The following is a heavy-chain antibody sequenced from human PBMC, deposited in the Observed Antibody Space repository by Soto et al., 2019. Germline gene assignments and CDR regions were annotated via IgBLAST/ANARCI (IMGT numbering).Heavy chain of an antibody. CDR2: ITPSGGST. Sequence: QVQLVQSGAEIKKPGASVKVSCKTSGYMFTSYYIHWVRQAPGQGPEWLGNITPSGGSTTYAKKFKGRVTMTRDTSTTSVFMELSSLTSEDTAVYFCVRYNWNVPDPFNIWGQGTMVTVSS. V-gene: IGHV1-46*01. CDR3: VRYNWNVPDPFNI. J-gene: IGHJ3*02. CDR1: GYMFTSYY. D-gene: IGHD1-20*01.